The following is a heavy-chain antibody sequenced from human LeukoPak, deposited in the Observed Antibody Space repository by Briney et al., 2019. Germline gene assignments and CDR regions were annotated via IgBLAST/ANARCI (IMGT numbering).Heavy chain of an antibody. J-gene: IGHJ4*02. CDR1: GFTFSSYE. CDR3: ARSPNYKGYFDY. D-gene: IGHD3-10*01. Sequence: GGSLRLSCAASGFTFSSYEMNWVRQAPGKGLEWVSYISSSGSTMCYADSVKGPFTISRDNAKNSLYLQMNSLRAEDTAVYYCARSPNYKGYFDYWGQGTLVTVSS. CDR2: ISSSGSTM. V-gene: IGHV3-48*03.